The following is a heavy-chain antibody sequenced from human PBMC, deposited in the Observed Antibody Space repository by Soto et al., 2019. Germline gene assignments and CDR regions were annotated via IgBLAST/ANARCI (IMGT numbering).Heavy chain of an antibody. J-gene: IGHJ3*02. CDR2: ISAYNGNT. D-gene: IGHD4-4*01. CDR3: VRDTSSGGAVTSDAFYI. CDR1: GYTFTSYG. Sequence: QVQLVQSGAEVKKPGASVKVSCKASGYTFTSYGISWVRQAPGQGLEWMGWISAYNGNTNYAQKLQGRVTMTTDTSMSKAYMELRSLRYDGTAVYYFVRDTSSGGAVTSDAFYIWGQGTMVTVFS. V-gene: IGHV1-18*01.